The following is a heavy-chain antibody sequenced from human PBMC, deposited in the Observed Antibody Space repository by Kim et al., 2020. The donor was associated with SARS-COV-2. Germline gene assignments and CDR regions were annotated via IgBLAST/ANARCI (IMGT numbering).Heavy chain of an antibody. CDR3: AKLFSGSCYSWLEY. D-gene: IGHD2-15*01. CDR2: ISVSGDTT. V-gene: IGHV3-23*01. Sequence: GGSLRLSCAASGFTFSNYAMSWVRQAPGKGLEWVSVISVSGDTTYYAGSVKGRFTISRDNSKNTLYLQMNSLRAEDTAEYYCAKLFSGSCYSWLEYWGQGTLVTVSS. CDR1: GFTFSNYA. J-gene: IGHJ4*02.